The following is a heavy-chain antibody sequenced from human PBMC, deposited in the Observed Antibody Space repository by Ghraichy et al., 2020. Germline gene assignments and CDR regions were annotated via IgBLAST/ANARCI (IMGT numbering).Heavy chain of an antibody. CDR2: ISSSSSTI. D-gene: IGHD3-3*01. Sequence: GGSLRLSCAASGFTFSSYSMNWVRQAPGKGLEWVSYISSSSSTIYYADSVKGRFTISRDNAKNSLYLQMNSLRDEDTAVYYCARDTPRRYDFWSGYYGNYYGMDVWGQGTTVTVSS. V-gene: IGHV3-48*02. CDR3: ARDTPRRYDFWSGYYGNYYGMDV. CDR1: GFTFSSYS. J-gene: IGHJ6*02.